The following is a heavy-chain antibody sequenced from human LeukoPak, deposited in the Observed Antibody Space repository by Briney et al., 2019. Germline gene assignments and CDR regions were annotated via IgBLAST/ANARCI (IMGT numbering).Heavy chain of an antibody. J-gene: IGHJ6*03. CDR2: IKQDGSEK. CDR1: GFTFSSYW. D-gene: IGHD3-3*01. CDR3: ARDSGDFGVVISYYMDV. V-gene: IGHV3-7*01. Sequence: GGSLRLSCAASGFTFSSYWMSWVRQAPGKGLEWVANIKQDGSEKYYVDSVKGRFTISRDNAKNSLYLQMNSLRAEDTAVYYCARDSGDFGVVISYYMDVWGKGTTVTVSS.